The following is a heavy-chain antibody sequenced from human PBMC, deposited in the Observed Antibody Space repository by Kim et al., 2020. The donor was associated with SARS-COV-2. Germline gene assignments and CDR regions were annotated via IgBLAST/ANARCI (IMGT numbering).Heavy chain of an antibody. J-gene: IGHJ6*02. Sequence: GGSLRLSCAASGFTFDDYAMHWVRQAPGKGLEWVSGISWNSGSIGYADSVKGRFTISRDNAKNSLYLQMNSLRAEDTALYYCAKDMGADGYNYGYYYYGMDVWGQGTTVTVSS. V-gene: IGHV3-9*01. CDR3: AKDMGADGYNYGYYYYGMDV. CDR1: GFTFDDYA. CDR2: ISWNSGSI. D-gene: IGHD5-12*01.